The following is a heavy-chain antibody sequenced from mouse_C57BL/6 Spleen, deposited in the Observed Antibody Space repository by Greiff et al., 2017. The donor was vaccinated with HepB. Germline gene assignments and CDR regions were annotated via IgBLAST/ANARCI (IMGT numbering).Heavy chain of an antibody. CDR2: ISSGGSYT. CDR3: ARQTYSNYRYYAMDY. CDR1: GFTFSSYG. J-gene: IGHJ4*01. D-gene: IGHD2-5*01. V-gene: IGHV5-6*01. Sequence: EVKLMESGGDLVKPGGSLKLSCAASGFTFSSYGMSWVRQTPDKRLEWVATISSGGSYTYYPDSVKGRFTISRDNAKNTLYLQMSSLKSEDTAMYYCARQTYSNYRYYAMDYWGQGTSVTVSS.